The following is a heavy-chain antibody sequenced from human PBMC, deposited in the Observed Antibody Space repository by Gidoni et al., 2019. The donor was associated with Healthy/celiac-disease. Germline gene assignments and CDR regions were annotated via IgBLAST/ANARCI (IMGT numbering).Heavy chain of an antibody. CDR3: WTLRGELIDY. V-gene: IGHV3-23*01. Sequence: EVQLLESGGGLVQPGGSLRLSCAAAGFTFSSYDMSCVRQAPGKGLEWVSAISCSCCSPYDADSVKGRFTISSDNSKNTLYLQMNRLRAEDTAVYYFWTLRGELIDYWGQGTLVTVSS. D-gene: IGHD1-26*01. J-gene: IGHJ4*02. CDR2: ISCSCCSP. CDR1: GFTFSSYD.